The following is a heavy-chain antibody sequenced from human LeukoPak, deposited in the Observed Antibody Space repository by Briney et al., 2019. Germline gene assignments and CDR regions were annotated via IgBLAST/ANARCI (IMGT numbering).Heavy chain of an antibody. D-gene: IGHD3-3*01. CDR2: IYYSGST. CDR1: GGSIISYY. CDR3: ARAQDFWSGYRHFDI. J-gene: IGHJ3*02. V-gene: IGHV4-59*08. Sequence: SETLSLTCTVSGGSIISYYWSWIRQPPGKGLEWIGYIYYSGSTNYNPSLKSRVTISVDTSKNQFSLKLSSVTAADTAVYYCARAQDFWSGYRHFDIWGQGTMVTVSS.